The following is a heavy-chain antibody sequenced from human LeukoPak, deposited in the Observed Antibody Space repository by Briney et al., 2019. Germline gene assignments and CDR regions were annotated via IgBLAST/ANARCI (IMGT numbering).Heavy chain of an antibody. V-gene: IGHV3-23*01. D-gene: IGHD3-9*01. CDR3: AKGLILRYFDWLPLYLDY. CDR2: ISGSGGST. J-gene: IGHJ4*02. Sequence: GGSLRLSCAASGFTFSSYAMSWVRQAPGKGLEWVSAISGSGGSTYYADSVKGRFTISRDNSKNTLYLQMNSLRAEDTAVYYCAKGLILRYFDWLPLYLDYWGQGTLVTVSS. CDR1: GFTFSSYA.